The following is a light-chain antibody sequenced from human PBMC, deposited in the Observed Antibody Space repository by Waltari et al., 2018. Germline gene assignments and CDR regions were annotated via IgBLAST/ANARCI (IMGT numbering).Light chain of an antibody. CDR2: SAS. CDR3: QQRSNRPRT. CDR1: QMVTNY. J-gene: IGKJ1*01. Sequence: EIVLTQSPDTLSLSPGERATLTCRASQMVTNYLAWYQQKPGQAPRVRIYSASNRATGVPARFSGSGSGTDFTLTISSLEPEDFAVYYCQQRSNRPRTFGQGTKVEVK. V-gene: IGKV3-11*01.